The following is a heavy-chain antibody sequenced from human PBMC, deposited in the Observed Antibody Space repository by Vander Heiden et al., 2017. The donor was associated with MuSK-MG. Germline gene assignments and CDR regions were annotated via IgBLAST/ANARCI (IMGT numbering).Heavy chain of an antibody. V-gene: IGHV2-5*02. Sequence: QITLQESGPTLVKPTQTLTLTCTFSGFSLSTRGVGGGGIRQPPGKALGWLALIYWDDDKRYSPSLKSRLTITKDTSKNQVVLTMTNMDPVDTATYYCAHSQCAVATGRYAYYFDYWGQGTLVTVSS. J-gene: IGHJ4*02. CDR3: AHSQCAVATGRYAYYFDY. CDR2: IYWDDDK. D-gene: IGHD5-12*01. CDR1: GFSLSTRGVG.